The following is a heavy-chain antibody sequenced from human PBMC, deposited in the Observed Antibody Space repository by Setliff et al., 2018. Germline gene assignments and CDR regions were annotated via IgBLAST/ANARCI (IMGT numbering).Heavy chain of an antibody. CDR1: GGSISSSGYY. CDR2: IYYSGST. D-gene: IGHD3-10*01. J-gene: IGHJ5*02. V-gene: IGHV4-39*07. Sequence: PSETLSLTCTVSGGSISSSGYYWGWIRQPPGKGLEWIGSIYYSGSTYYNPSLKSRVTISVDTSKNQFSLKLSSVTAADTAVYYCARIHLLLWFGELLSGWFDPWGQGTLVTVSS. CDR3: ARIHLLLWFGELLSGWFDP.